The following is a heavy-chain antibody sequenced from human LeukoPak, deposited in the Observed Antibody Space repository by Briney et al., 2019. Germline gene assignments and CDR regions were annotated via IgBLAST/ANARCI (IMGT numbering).Heavy chain of an antibody. CDR1: GFSFCSYS. CDR3: ARLRRNTDSSGFFYYYDY. V-gene: IGHV3-21*06. J-gene: IGHJ4*02. D-gene: IGHD3-22*01. CDR2: INTVSSYI. Sequence: GGSLRLSRAASGFSFCSYSYNWLRPAPGKGLEGVSSINTVSSYIYYADSLKGRFTISRDKAKNLVYLQMYSLRAEDSAVFYCARLRRNTDSSGFFYYYDYWGQGTLVTVSS.